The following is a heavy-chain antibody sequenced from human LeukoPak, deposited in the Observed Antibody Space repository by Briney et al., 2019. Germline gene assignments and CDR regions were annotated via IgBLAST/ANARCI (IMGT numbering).Heavy chain of an antibody. Sequence: GGSLRLSCAASGFTFSDYYMSWIRQAPGKGLEWVSAISGSGGSTYYADSVKGRFTISRDNSKNTLYLQMNSLRAEDTAVYYCAKGVAVTGTSSWFDPWGQGTLVTVSS. V-gene: IGHV3-23*01. CDR1: GFTFSDYY. CDR2: ISGSGGST. CDR3: AKGVAVTGTSSWFDP. J-gene: IGHJ5*02. D-gene: IGHD6-19*01.